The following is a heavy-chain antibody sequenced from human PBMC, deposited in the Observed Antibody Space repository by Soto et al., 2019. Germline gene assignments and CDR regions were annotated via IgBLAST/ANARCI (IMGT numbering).Heavy chain of an antibody. CDR3: ARDLTTMIVVATPAGGAFDI. CDR1: GYTFTSYG. CDR2: ISAYNGNT. Sequence: ASVKVSCKASGYTFTSYGISWVRQAPGQGLEWMGWISAYNGNTNYAQKLQGRVTMTTDTSTSTAYMELRSLRSDDTAVYYCARDLTTMIVVATPAGGAFDIWGQGTMVTVSS. V-gene: IGHV1-18*01. D-gene: IGHD3-22*01. J-gene: IGHJ3*02.